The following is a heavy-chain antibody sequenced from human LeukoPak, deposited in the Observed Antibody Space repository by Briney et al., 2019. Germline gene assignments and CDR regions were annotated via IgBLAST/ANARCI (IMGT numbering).Heavy chain of an antibody. V-gene: IGHV4-31*03. Sequence: PSETLSLTCTVSGGSISSGGYYWSWIRQHPGKGLEWIGYIYYSGSTYYNPSLKSRVTISVDTSKNQFSLKLSSVTAADTAVYYCARATDYYDSSGYPYFDYWGQGTPVTVSS. CDR2: IYYSGST. J-gene: IGHJ4*02. CDR1: GGSISSGGYY. CDR3: ARATDYYDSSGYPYFDY. D-gene: IGHD3-22*01.